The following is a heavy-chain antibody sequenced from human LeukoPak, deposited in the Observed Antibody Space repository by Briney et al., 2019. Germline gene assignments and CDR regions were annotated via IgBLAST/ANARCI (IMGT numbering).Heavy chain of an antibody. J-gene: IGHJ4*02. CDR2: ISSSSSYI. CDR3: ARARGDYSSSSYYFDY. V-gene: IGHV3-21*01. D-gene: IGHD6-6*01. CDR1: GFTFSSYG. Sequence: GGTLRLSCAASGFTFSSYGMSWVRQAPGKGLEWVSSISSSSSYIYYADSVKGRFTISRDNAKNSLYLQMNSLRAEDTAVYYCARARGDYSSSSYYFDYWGQGTLVTVSS.